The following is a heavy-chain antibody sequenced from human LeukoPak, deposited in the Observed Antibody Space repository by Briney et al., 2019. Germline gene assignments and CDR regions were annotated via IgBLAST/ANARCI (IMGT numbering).Heavy chain of an antibody. CDR1: GLTVSYNY. J-gene: IGHJ4*02. Sequence: PGGSLSLSCAASGLTVSYNYMGWVRQAPGKGLEWVSVIYSGAGTDYADSVKGRFTISRDNPKNTLFLQMNSLRAEDTAVYYCARAIAAVVVYWGQGTLVTVSS. D-gene: IGHD2-21*01. CDR3: ARAIAAVVVY. V-gene: IGHV3-66*01. CDR2: IYSGAGT.